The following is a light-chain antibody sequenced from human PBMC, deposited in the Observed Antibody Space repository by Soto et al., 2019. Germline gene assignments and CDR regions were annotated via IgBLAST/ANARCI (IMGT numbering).Light chain of an antibody. CDR1: QSIYIY. CDR2: DGS. Sequence: EIVLTQSPATLSLSPGERATLSCRASQSIYIYLAWYQQRPGQAPRLLIYDGSSRATGIPARFSGSGSGTDFTLTISSLEPEDSAVYHCQQRRNWPITFGQGTRLEIK. J-gene: IGKJ5*01. CDR3: QQRRNWPIT. V-gene: IGKV3-11*01.